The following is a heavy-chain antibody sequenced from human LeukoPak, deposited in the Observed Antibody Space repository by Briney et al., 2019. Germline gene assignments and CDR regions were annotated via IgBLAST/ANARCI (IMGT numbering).Heavy chain of an antibody. D-gene: IGHD2-2*01. CDR1: GFTFSSYS. CDR3: ARDQGYQRLLGYYYYGMDV. V-gene: IGHV3-21*01. Sequence: GGSLRLSCAASGFTFSSYSMNWVRQAPGKGLEWVSSISSSSSYIYYADSVKGRFTISRDNVKNSMYLQMHSLRAEDAAVADCARDQGYQRLLGYYYYGMDVWGQGTTVTVSS. J-gene: IGHJ6*02. CDR2: ISSSSSYI.